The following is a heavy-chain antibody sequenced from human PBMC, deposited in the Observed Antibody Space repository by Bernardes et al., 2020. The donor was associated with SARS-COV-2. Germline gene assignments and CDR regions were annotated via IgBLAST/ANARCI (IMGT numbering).Heavy chain of an antibody. J-gene: IGHJ4*02. CDR2: ISYDGSQK. CDR1: GFTFSNYG. V-gene: IGHV3-30*03. Sequence: PGGSLRLSCAGSGFTFSNYGMHWVRQAPGKGLEWVATISYDGSQKKYADSVKGRFTISRDNSKNTLFLQMNSLRTEDTAVHFCAIGAVAGTESFGFWGQGALVTVSS. D-gene: IGHD6-19*01. CDR3: AIGAVAGTESFGF.